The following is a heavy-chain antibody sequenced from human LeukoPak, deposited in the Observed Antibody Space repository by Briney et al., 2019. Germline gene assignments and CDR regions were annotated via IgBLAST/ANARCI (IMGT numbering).Heavy chain of an antibody. CDR2: ISYDGSNK. J-gene: IGHJ4*02. Sequence: GGSLRLSCAASGFTFSSYAMHWVRQAPGKGLEWVAVISYDGSNKYYADSVKGRFTISRDNSKNTLYLQMNSLRAEDTAVYYCATYYYDSSGYLPPWYFDYWGQGTLVTVSS. D-gene: IGHD3-22*01. V-gene: IGHV3-30-3*01. CDR1: GFTFSSYA. CDR3: ATYYYDSSGYLPPWYFDY.